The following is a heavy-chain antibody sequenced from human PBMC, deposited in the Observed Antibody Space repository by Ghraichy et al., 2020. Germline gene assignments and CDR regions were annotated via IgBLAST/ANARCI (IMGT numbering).Heavy chain of an antibody. CDR3: ARSEGFWSDTPPPYAFDI. Sequence: ASVKVSCKASGYTFTSYDINWVRQATGQGLEWMGWMNPHSGNTGYAQKFQGRVTMTRNTSISTAYMELSSLRSEDTAVYYCARSEGFWSDTPPPYAFDIWGQGTMVTVSS. V-gene: IGHV1-8*02. J-gene: IGHJ3*02. D-gene: IGHD3-3*01. CDR2: MNPHSGNT. CDR1: GYTFTSYD.